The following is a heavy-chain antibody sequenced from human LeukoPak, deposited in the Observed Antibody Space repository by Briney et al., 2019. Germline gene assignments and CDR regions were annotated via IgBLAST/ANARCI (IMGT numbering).Heavy chain of an antibody. CDR3: AGNERASSDY. CDR1: GGSFSGYY. Sequence: SETLSLTCAVYGGSFSGYYRSWIRQPPGKGLEWIGEINHSGSTNYNPSLKSRVTISVDKSKNQFSLQLSSVTDADKAVYYCAGNERASSDYWGQGTLVTVSS. V-gene: IGHV4-34*01. CDR2: INHSGST. D-gene: IGHD2-2*01. J-gene: IGHJ4*02.